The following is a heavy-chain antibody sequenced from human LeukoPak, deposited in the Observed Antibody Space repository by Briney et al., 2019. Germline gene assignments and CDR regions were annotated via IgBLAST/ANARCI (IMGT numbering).Heavy chain of an antibody. Sequence: PSETLSLTCAVSGGSINNYYWSWIRQPPGKGLEWIGYIYYSGSTNYNPSLKSRVTISVDTSKNQFSLKLSSVTAADTAVYYCARDRYTYGYVVDVWGKGTTVTVSS. CDR2: IYYSGST. D-gene: IGHD5-18*01. CDR3: ARDRYTYGYVVDV. J-gene: IGHJ6*04. V-gene: IGHV4-59*01. CDR1: GGSINNYY.